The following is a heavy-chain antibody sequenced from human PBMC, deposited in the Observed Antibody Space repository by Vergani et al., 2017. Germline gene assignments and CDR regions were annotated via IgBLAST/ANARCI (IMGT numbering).Heavy chain of an antibody. J-gene: IGHJ1*01. CDR1: GGTFSSYA. CDR3: ARDRGDYDSSGYYDKYFQH. Sequence: QVQLVQSGAEVKKPGSSVKVSCKASGGTFSSYAISWVRQAPGQGLEWMGRIIPILGIANYAQKFQGRVTITADKSTSTAYMELSSLRSEDTAVYYCARDRGDYDSSGYYDKYFQHWGQGTLVTVSS. V-gene: IGHV1-69*04. CDR2: IIPILGIA. D-gene: IGHD3-22*01.